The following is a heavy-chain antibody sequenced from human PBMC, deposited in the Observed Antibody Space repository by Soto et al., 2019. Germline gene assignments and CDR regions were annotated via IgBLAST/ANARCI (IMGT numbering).Heavy chain of an antibody. CDR1: GGSISSGGYF. D-gene: IGHD6-6*01. V-gene: IGHV4-31*03. J-gene: IGHJ6*02. Sequence: QVQLQESGPGLVKPSQTLSLTCTVSGGSISSGGYFWSWIRQHPGKGLEWIGFIYYRGSTYYNPYLKSRLTIAVDTSKTQFSLKLSSVPAADTAVYYCAREGAAPYYYYGMDVWGHGTTVTVSS. CDR3: AREGAAPYYYYGMDV. CDR2: IYYRGST.